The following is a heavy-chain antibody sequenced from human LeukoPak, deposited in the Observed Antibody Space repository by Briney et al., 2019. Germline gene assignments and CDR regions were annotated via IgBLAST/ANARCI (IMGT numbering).Heavy chain of an antibody. V-gene: IGHV3-30-3*01. CDR1: GFTFSSYA. CDR3: AKVNWERVGPTGHDY. CDR2: ISYDGSNK. J-gene: IGHJ4*02. D-gene: IGHD1-26*01. Sequence: GGSLRLSCAASGFTFSSYAMHWVRQAPGKGLEWVAVISYDGSNKYYADSVKGRFTISRDNSKNTLYLQMNSLRAEDTAVYYCAKVNWERVGPTGHDYWGQGTLVTVSS.